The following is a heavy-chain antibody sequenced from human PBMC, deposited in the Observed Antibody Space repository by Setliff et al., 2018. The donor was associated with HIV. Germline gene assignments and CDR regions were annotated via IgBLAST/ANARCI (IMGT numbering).Heavy chain of an antibody. V-gene: IGHV4-4*07. CDR3: ARVISYGDYDEGPGIWYFDL. Sequence: PSETLSLTCTVSGGSISSYYWSWIRRPAGKGLEWIGRIYASGSTNYNPSLKSRVTMSVDTSKNQFYMDLSSLTSEGTAVYYCARVISYGDYDEGPGIWYFDLWGRGTLVTVSS. CDR1: GGSISSYY. D-gene: IGHD4-17*01. J-gene: IGHJ2*01. CDR2: IYASGST.